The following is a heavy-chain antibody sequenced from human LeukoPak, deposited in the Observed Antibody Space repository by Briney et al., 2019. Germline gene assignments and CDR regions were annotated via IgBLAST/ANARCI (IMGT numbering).Heavy chain of an antibody. D-gene: IGHD1-1*01. CDR1: GGSISSSSYY. CDR3: ARHTLYRNGNNIYY. Sequence: SETLSLTCSVSGGSISSSSYYWGWIRQPPGKGLEWIGNIYYSGNTYYNPSLKSRVTISVDTSKNQFSLKLSSVTAADTAVYYCARHTLYRNGNNIYYWGQGTLVTVSS. V-gene: IGHV4-39*01. CDR2: IYYSGNT. J-gene: IGHJ4*02.